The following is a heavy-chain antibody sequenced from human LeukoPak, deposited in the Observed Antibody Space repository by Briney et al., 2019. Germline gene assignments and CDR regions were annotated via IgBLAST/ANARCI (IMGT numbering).Heavy chain of an antibody. V-gene: IGHV3-7*01. Sequence: GGSLRLSCAASGFTFSSCWMTWVRQAPGKGLEWLANIKQDGSEKYYVDSVKGRFTISRDNAKNSLYLQMNSLRAEDTAVYYCARPTYYYDSSGLSLLYWGQGTLVTVSS. D-gene: IGHD3-22*01. J-gene: IGHJ4*02. CDR3: ARPTYYYDSSGLSLLY. CDR1: GFTFSSCW. CDR2: IKQDGSEK.